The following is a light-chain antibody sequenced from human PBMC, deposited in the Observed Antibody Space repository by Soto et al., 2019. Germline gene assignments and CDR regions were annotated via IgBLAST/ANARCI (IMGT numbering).Light chain of an antibody. Sequence: QSALTQPPSVSGSPGQSVTISCTGTSSDVGGYNYVSWYQQHPGKAPKLMIYDVSKRPSGVPDRFSGSKSGNRASLTVSGLQAEDEADYYCCSYAGSDTGVFGTGTKLTVL. CDR1: SSDVGGYNY. CDR3: CSYAGSDTGV. CDR2: DVS. V-gene: IGLV2-11*01. J-gene: IGLJ1*01.